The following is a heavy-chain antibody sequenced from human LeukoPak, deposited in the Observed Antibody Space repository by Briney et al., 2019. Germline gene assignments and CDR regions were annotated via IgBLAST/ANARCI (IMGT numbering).Heavy chain of an antibody. V-gene: IGHV4-59*08. Sequence: SETLSLTCTVSGGSISSYYWTWIRQPPGKGLEWIGYIYFSGSTNYNPSLKNRVTFSVDTSKNQFSLKLSSVTAADTAVYYCARRTTVTGIDYWGQGTLVTVSS. CDR2: IYFSGST. CDR3: ARRTTVTGIDY. CDR1: GGSISSYY. D-gene: IGHD4-17*01. J-gene: IGHJ4*02.